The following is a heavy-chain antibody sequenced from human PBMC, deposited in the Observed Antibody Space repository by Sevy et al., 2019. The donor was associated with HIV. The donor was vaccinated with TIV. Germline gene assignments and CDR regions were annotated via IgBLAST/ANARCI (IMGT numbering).Heavy chain of an antibody. CDR1: ELTVSSNY. CDR2: IYSGGST. D-gene: IGHD2-15*01. V-gene: IGHV3-53*01. J-gene: IGHJ6*02. Sequence: GGSLRLSCAASELTVSSNYMSWVRQAPGKGLEWVSVIYSGGSTYYADSVKGRFTISRDNSQNTVYLQMNSLRAEDTAVYYCAREHIVLGEGNYYGMDVWGQGTTVTVSS. CDR3: AREHIVLGEGNYYGMDV.